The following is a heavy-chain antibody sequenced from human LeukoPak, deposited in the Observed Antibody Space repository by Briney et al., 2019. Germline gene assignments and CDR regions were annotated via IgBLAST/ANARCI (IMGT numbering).Heavy chain of an antibody. V-gene: IGHV3-23*01. CDR1: GFTFSSYA. J-gene: IGHJ6*02. CDR3: AKDSPYCTNGVCLSGHYYGMDV. D-gene: IGHD2-8*01. CDR2: ISGSGGST. Sequence: GGSLRLSCAASGFTFSSYAMSWVRQAPGKGLEWVSAISGSGGSTYYADSVKGRFTISRDNSKNTLYLQMNSLRAEDTAVYYCAKDSPYCTNGVCLSGHYYGMDVWGQGTTVTVSS.